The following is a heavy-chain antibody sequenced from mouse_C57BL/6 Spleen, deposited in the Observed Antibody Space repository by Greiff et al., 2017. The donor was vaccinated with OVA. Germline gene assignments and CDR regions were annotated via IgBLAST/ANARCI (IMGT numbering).Heavy chain of an antibody. Sequence: QVQLQQPGAELVKPGASVKMSCKASGYTFTSYWITWVKQRPGQGLEWIGDIYPGSGSTNYNEKFKSKATLTVDTSSSTAYMKLSSLTSEDSAVYYCASTVVADYYAMDYWGQGTSVTVSS. V-gene: IGHV1-55*01. J-gene: IGHJ4*01. CDR3: ASTVVADYYAMDY. CDR1: GYTFTSYW. CDR2: IYPGSGST. D-gene: IGHD1-1*01.